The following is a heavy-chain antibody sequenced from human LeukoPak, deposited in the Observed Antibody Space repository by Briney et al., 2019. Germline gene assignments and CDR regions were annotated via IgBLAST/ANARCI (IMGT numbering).Heavy chain of an antibody. CDR3: ARSVRRGSGSYYKD. CDR2: INHSRST. J-gene: IGHJ4*02. Sequence: SETLSLTCAVYGGSFSGYYWSWIRQPPGKGLEWIGEINHSRSTNYNPSLKSRVTISVDTSKNQFSLKLSSVTAADTAVYYCARSVRRGSGSYYKDWGQGTLVTVPS. V-gene: IGHV4-34*01. CDR1: GGSFSGYY. D-gene: IGHD3-10*01.